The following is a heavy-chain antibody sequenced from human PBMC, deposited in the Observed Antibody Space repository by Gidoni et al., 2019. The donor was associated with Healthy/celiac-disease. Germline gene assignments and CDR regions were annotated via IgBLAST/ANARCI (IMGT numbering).Heavy chain of an antibody. Sequence: EVQLVESGGGVVQPGRSLRRSCAAAGVTLDDCAMHWVRQAPGKGLGCVSGISWNSGSIGYADSVKGRFTLSRDNAKNSLYLQMNSLRAEDTALYYCAKDIRLDGSGPFDYWGQGTLVTVSS. D-gene: IGHD3-10*01. CDR2: ISWNSGSI. J-gene: IGHJ4*02. V-gene: IGHV3-9*01. CDR3: AKDIRLDGSGPFDY. CDR1: GVTLDDCA.